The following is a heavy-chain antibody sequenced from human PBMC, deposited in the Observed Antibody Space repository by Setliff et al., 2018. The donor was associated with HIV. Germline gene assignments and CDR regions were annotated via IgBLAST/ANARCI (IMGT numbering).Heavy chain of an antibody. J-gene: IGHJ4*02. CDR3: ARQAWHSGRNGYFVDY. D-gene: IGHD3-22*01. Sequence: LSLTCSVSGYSISNGYYWGWFRQSPGKGLEWIATIYQTGSIYYNPSLQNRVTLLLDMSKNQFSLKLSSATAADTAVYYCARQAWHSGRNGYFVDYWGQGMLVTVSS. CDR2: IYQTGSI. V-gene: IGHV4-38-2*02. CDR1: GYSISNGYY.